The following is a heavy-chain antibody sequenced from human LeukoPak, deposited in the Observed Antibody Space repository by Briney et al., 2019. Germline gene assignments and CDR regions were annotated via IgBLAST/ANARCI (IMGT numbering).Heavy chain of an antibody. Sequence: SETLSLTCSVSGGSISSYYWSWIRQPPGKGLEWIGYIYYSGSTNYNPSLKSRVTFSVDTSKNQFSLKLSSVTAADTAVYYCATGDVFFDYWGQGTLVTVSS. CDR3: ATGDVFFDY. D-gene: IGHD5-24*01. CDR1: GGSISSYY. CDR2: IYYSGST. V-gene: IGHV4-59*01. J-gene: IGHJ4*02.